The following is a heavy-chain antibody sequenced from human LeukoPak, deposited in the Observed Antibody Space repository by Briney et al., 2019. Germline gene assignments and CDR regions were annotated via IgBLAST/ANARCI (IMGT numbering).Heavy chain of an antibody. CDR2: IIPIFGTA. CDR3: AKDXRYYYDSSGYYDYNWFDP. D-gene: IGHD3-22*01. J-gene: IGHJ5*02. CDR1: GGTFSSYA. Sequence: SVKVSCKASGGTFSSYAISWVRQAPGQGLEWMGRIIPIFGTANYAQKFQGRVTITTDESTSTAYMELSSLRSEDTAVYYCAKDXRYYYDSSGYYDYNWFDPWGQGTLVTVS. V-gene: IGHV1-69*05.